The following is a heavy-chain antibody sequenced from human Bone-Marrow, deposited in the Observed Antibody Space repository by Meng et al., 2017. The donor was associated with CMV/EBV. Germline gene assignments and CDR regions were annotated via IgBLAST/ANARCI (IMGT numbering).Heavy chain of an antibody. V-gene: IGHV1-2*02. Sequence: ASVKVSCKASGYTFTGYYMHWVRQAPGQGLEWMGWINPNSGGTNYAQKFQGRVTMTRDTSISTAYMELSRLRSDDTAVYYCARVGLGYCSSTSCYTFDYWGQGTLVTVSS. CDR2: INPNSGGT. CDR1: GYTFTGYY. D-gene: IGHD2-2*02. J-gene: IGHJ4*02. CDR3: ARVGLGYCSSTSCYTFDY.